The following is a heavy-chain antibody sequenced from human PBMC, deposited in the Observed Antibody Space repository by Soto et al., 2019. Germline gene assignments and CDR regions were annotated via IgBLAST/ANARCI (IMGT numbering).Heavy chain of an antibody. CDR2: IYPGESDA. J-gene: IGHJ6*02. D-gene: IGHD4-17*01. V-gene: IGHV5-51*01. CDR3: GRHPYGDYEIMDV. CDR1: GYSFSNYL. Sequence: PGESLKISCKGSGYSFSNYLIGWVRQMPVKGLEWMGIIYPGESDARYSTSFQGQVTISADKSINTAYLQWSSLKASDTAMYYCGRHPYGDYEIMDVSGQGTTVTLSS.